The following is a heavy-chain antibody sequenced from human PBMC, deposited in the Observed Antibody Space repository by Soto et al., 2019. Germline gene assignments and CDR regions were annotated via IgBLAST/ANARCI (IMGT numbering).Heavy chain of an antibody. CDR3: AREVGGSSPPG. D-gene: IGHD6-6*01. V-gene: IGHV3-30-3*01. Sequence: QVQLVESGGGVVQPGRSLRLSCAASGFTFSRHAMHWVRQAPVKGLEWVAVISYDGSEKYYADSVKGRFTISRDSSKNTLYRQMDSLGPEDTAVYYWAREVGGSSPPGWGQGTLVTVFS. J-gene: IGHJ4*02. CDR1: GFTFSRHA. CDR2: ISYDGSEK.